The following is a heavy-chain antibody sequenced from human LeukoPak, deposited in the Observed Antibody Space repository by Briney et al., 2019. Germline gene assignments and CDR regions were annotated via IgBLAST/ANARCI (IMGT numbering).Heavy chain of an antibody. CDR3: AKGSADARPYYFDY. J-gene: IGHJ4*02. D-gene: IGHD2-15*01. V-gene: IGHV3-23*01. CDR2: ITGSGGDT. CDR1: GFTFSNAW. Sequence: GGSLRLSCAASGFTFSNAWMSWVRQAPGQGLEWVSAITGSGGDTYHADSVQGRFTISRDNSKNTLYLQMNSLRAEDTAIYYCAKGSADARPYYFDYWGQGSLVTVSS.